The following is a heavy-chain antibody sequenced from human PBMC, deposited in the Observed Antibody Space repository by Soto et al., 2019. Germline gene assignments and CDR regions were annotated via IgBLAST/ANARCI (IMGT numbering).Heavy chain of an antibody. V-gene: IGHV4-39*01. Sequence: SETLSLTCTVSGGSISSSSFYWGWLRQPQGKGLEWIGSIYYSGSTYSNPAQRRRVTISVDTSNNQFPLMLSSGTAADAALYYCARRAYSSGWYYFDYWGQGTLVTVSS. J-gene: IGHJ4*02. CDR2: IYYSGST. CDR3: ARRAYSSGWYYFDY. CDR1: GGSISSSSFY. D-gene: IGHD6-19*01.